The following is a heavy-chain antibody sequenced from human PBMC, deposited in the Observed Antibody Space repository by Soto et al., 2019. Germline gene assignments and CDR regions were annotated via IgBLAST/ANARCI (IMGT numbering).Heavy chain of an antibody. Sequence: SVKVSCKASGGTFSSYAISWVRQAPGQGLEWMGGIIPIFGTANYAQKFQGRVTITADESTSTAYMELSSLRSEDTAVYYCARGPRYDSSVSQTSFDYWGQGTPVTVSS. J-gene: IGHJ4*02. CDR1: GGTFSSYA. D-gene: IGHD3-22*01. CDR3: ARGPRYDSSVSQTSFDY. V-gene: IGHV1-69*13. CDR2: IIPIFGTA.